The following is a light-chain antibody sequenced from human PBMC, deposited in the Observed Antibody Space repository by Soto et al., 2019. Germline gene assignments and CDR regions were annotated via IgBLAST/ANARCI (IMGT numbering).Light chain of an antibody. CDR2: WAS. CDR1: QSVLYSSNNKNY. V-gene: IGKV4-1*01. Sequence: DIVMTQSPDSLAVSLGERATINCKSSQSVLYSSNNKNYLAWYQQKPGQPPKLLIYWASTRESGVPDRFSGSGSGTDFTLTISSLQAEDVAVYYGQQYDTSPFTFGPATKVDIK. CDR3: QQYDTSPFT. J-gene: IGKJ3*01.